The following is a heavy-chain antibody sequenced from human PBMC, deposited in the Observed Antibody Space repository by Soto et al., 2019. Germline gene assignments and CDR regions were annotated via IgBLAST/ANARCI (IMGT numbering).Heavy chain of an antibody. V-gene: IGHV4-34*01. Sequence: SETLSLTCAVYGESFSDYYWSWIRQPPGKGLEWIGEINHSGSTNYNPSLKSRVTISADTSKNQFSLKLTSVTAADTAVYYCARQNPQIQLWSTWGQGTLVTVSS. CDR3: ARQNPQIQLWST. CDR2: INHSGST. D-gene: IGHD5-18*01. J-gene: IGHJ4*02. CDR1: GESFSDYY.